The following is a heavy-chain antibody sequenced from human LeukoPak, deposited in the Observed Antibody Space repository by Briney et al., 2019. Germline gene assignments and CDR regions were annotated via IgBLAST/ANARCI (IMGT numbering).Heavy chain of an antibody. J-gene: IGHJ6*02. CDR3: ARDKGLLSSNYGMDV. CDR1: GGSISSYY. V-gene: IGHV4-59*01. Sequence: SETLSLTCTVSGGSISSYYWSWIRQPPGKGLEWIGYIYYSGSTNYNPSLKSRVTISVDTSKNQFSLKLSSVTAADTAVYYCARDKGLLSSNYGMDVWGQGTTVTVSS. CDR2: IYYSGST. D-gene: IGHD2-15*01.